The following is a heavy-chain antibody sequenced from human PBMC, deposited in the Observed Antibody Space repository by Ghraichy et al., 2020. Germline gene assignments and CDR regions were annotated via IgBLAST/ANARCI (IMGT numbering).Heavy chain of an antibody. CDR3: ARPPYYYGDETYSYGLDV. CDR2: VSAYNGNT. V-gene: IGHV1-18*04. D-gene: IGHD4-17*01. Sequence: ASVKVSCKTSGYIFTTYGITWVRQAPGQGPEWMGWVSAYNGNTKYAQKFQGRVTMTTDKSTSTAYMEVRNLRSDDTAVYYCARPPYYYGDETYSYGLDVWGQGTTVTVSS. J-gene: IGHJ6*02. CDR1: GYIFTTYG.